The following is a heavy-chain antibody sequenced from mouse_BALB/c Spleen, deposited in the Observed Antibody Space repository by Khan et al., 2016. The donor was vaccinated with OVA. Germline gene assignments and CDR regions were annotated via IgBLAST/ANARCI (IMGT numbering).Heavy chain of an antibody. D-gene: IGHD1-2*01. CDR3: VRGLRLFAY. Sequence: EVELVESGGGLVQPGGSRKLSCAASGFTFSDYGMAWVRQAPGKGPEWVAFISTLAYSIYYADTVTGRFTISRENAKNTLYLEMSSLRSEHTAMYYCVRGLRLFAYWGQGTLVTVSA. V-gene: IGHV5-15*02. CDR1: GFTFSDYG. J-gene: IGHJ3*01. CDR2: ISTLAYSI.